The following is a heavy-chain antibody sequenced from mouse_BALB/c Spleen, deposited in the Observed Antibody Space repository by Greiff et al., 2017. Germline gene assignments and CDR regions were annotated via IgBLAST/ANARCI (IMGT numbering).Heavy chain of an antibody. V-gene: IGHV1-4*02. CDR2: INPSSGYT. CDR1: GYTFTSYT. CDR3: ARKAYDYDDWYFDV. J-gene: IGHJ1*01. D-gene: IGHD2-4*01. Sequence: QVQLQQSAAELARPGASVKMSCKASGYTFTSYTMHWVKQRPGQGLEWIGYINPSSGYTEYNQKFKDKTTLTADKSSSTAYMQLSSLTSEDSAVYYCARKAYDYDDWYFDVWGAGTTVTVSS.